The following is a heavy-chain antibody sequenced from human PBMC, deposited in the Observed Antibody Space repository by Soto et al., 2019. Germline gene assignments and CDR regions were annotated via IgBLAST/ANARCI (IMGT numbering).Heavy chain of an antibody. D-gene: IGHD6-19*01. Sequence: QVQLVQSGVEVKKPGASVKVSCKASGYTFTNYGISWVRQAPGQGLEWMGWISAYNGNTNYAQKLQGRVTMTTDTSTSTAERELRSLRSDDTPLYYCARDPRLNQTVAGAPPYYYSGMDVWGQGTTVTVSS. CDR2: ISAYNGNT. V-gene: IGHV1-18*04. J-gene: IGHJ6*02. CDR3: ARDPRLNQTVAGAPPYYYSGMDV. CDR1: GYTFTNYG.